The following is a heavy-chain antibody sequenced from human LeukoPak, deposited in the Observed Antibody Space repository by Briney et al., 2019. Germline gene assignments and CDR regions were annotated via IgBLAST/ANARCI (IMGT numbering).Heavy chain of an antibody. CDR3: ARDQYVYGDGYNLADY. Sequence: GGSLRLSCAASGLTFSSYSMNWVRQAPGKGLEWVSYISSSSSTIYYADSAKGRFTISRDNAKNSLYLQMNSLRAEDTAVYYCARDQYVYGDGYNLADYWGQGTLVTVSS. J-gene: IGHJ4*02. CDR1: GLTFSSYS. V-gene: IGHV3-48*04. D-gene: IGHD5-24*01. CDR2: ISSSSSTI.